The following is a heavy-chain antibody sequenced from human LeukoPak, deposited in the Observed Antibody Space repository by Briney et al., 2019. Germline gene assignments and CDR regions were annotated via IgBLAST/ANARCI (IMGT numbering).Heavy chain of an antibody. D-gene: IGHD3-3*01. Sequence: SETLSLTCTVSGGSISSYYWSWVRQPPGKGLEWIGYIYYSGSTNYNPSLKSRVTISVDTSKNQFSLKLSSVTAADTAVYYCARGSYDFWSGYFAYWGQGTLVTVSS. CDR2: IYYSGST. V-gene: IGHV4-59*01. CDR1: GGSISSYY. J-gene: IGHJ4*02. CDR3: ARGSYDFWSGYFAY.